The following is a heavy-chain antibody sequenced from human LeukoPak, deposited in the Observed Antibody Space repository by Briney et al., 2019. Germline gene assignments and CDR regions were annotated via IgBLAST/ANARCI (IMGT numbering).Heavy chain of an antibody. V-gene: IGHV1-69*06. Sequence: ASVKVSCKASGGTFSSYAISWVRQAPGQELDWKGRIIPIFGTANYAQKFQGRVTITADKSTSTAYMELSSLRSEDTAVYYCARGGRGIHTPYNWFDPWGQGTLVTVSS. CDR2: IIPIFGTA. CDR1: GGTFSSYA. D-gene: IGHD2-15*01. J-gene: IGHJ5*02. CDR3: ARGGRGIHTPYNWFDP.